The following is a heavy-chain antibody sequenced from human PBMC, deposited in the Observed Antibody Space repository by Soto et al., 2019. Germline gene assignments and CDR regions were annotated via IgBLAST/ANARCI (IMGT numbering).Heavy chain of an antibody. CDR3: ANPPFIGYYYYGMDV. Sequence: GGSLRLSCAASGFTFSSYAMSWVRQAPGKGLEWVSAISGSGGSTYYADSVKGRFTISRDNSKNTLYLQMNSLRAEDTAVYYCANPPFIGYYYYGMDVWGQGTTVTVSS. J-gene: IGHJ6*02. CDR1: GFTFSSYA. D-gene: IGHD3-16*02. CDR2: ISGSGGST. V-gene: IGHV3-23*01.